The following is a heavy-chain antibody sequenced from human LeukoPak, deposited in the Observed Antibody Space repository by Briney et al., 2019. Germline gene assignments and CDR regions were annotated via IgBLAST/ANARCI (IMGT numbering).Heavy chain of an antibody. CDR1: GASISSFY. D-gene: IGHD5-24*01. V-gene: IGHV4-59*01. CDR2: INGSGNT. Sequence: SETLSLTCTISGASISSFYWSCIRQPPGRGREWVGSINGSGNTNYNPSLKSRVTISIDTTKNRMSLKLISVTAADTAVYYCARDPIHRDDYNAACGQGAMVSVSS. CDR3: ARDPIHRDDYNAA. J-gene: IGHJ5*02.